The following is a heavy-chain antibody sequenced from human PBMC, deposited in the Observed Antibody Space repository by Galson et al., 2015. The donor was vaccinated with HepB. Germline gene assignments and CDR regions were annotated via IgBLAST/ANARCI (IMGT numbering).Heavy chain of an antibody. CDR1: GYIFTSYA. J-gene: IGHJ6*02. D-gene: IGHD3-3*01. CDR2: INTNTGNP. CDR3: AREQSYDFWSGHYTANYFYYGMDV. Sequence: SVKVSCKASGYIFTSYAMNWVRQAPGQGLEWMGWINTNTGNPTYAEGFTGRFVFALDTSVSTAYLQISSLEAEDTAVYYCAREQSYDFWSGHYTANYFYYGMDVWGQGTTVTVSS. V-gene: IGHV7-4-1*02.